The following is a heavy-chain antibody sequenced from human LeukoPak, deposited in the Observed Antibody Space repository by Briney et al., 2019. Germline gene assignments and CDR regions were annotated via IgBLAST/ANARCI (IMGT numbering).Heavy chain of an antibody. CDR3: AKAPAPYYYYYGMDV. J-gene: IGHJ6*02. CDR1: GFTFSSDA. CDR2: ISGSAGST. V-gene: IGHV3-23*01. Sequence: GGSLRLSCAAYGFTFSSDAMSWVRQAPGKGLERVSTISGSAGSTYYADSVKGRFTISRDNSDNTVYLQMNSLRAEDTAIYYCAKAPAPYYYYYGMDVWGQGTAVTVSS.